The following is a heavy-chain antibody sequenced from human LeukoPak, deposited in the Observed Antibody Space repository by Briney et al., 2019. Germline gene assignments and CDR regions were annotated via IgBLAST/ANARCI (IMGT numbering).Heavy chain of an antibody. V-gene: IGHV3-30*02. Sequence: GGSLRLPCTASGFTLSSYGMHWVRQAPGKGLEWVTVIWHDGSNKYYADSVKGRFTISRDNSKNTLYLQMNSLRAEDTAVYYCAKLAVAGTEEDYWGQGTLVTVSS. D-gene: IGHD6-19*01. CDR1: GFTLSSYG. J-gene: IGHJ4*02. CDR3: AKLAVAGTEEDY. CDR2: IWHDGSNK.